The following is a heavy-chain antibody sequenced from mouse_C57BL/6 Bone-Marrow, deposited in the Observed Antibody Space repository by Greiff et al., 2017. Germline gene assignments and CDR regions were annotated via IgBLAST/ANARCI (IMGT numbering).Heavy chain of an antibody. D-gene: IGHD2-3*01. CDR2: ISYSGST. Sequence: EVKVVESGPGLAKPSQTLSLTCSVTGYSITSDYWNWIRKFPGNKLEYMGYISYSGSTYYNPSLKSRISITRDTSKNQYYLQLNSVTTEDTATYYCARSIGGIYDGYPGAYWGQGTLVTVSA. CDR1: GYSITSDY. CDR3: ARSIGGIYDGYPGAY. J-gene: IGHJ3*01. V-gene: IGHV3-8*01.